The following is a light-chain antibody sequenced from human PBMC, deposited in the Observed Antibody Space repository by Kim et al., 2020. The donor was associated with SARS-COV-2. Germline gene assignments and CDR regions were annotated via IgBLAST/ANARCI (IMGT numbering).Light chain of an antibody. CDR1: QSVSSN. CDR3: QQYNNWPPLT. J-gene: IGKJ4*01. CDR2: GAS. V-gene: IGKV3-15*01. Sequence: EIVMTQSPATLSVSPGERATLSCRASQSVSSNLAWYQQKPGQAPRLLIYGASTRATGIPARFSGSGSGTDFTLTISSLQSEDFAVYYCQQYNNWPPLTFGGGTKLEI.